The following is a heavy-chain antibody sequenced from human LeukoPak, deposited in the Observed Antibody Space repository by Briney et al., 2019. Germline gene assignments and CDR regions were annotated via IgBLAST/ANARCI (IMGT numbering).Heavy chain of an antibody. D-gene: IGHD6-13*01. CDR3: ARSLPGAIGAADL. V-gene: IGHV4-59*01. J-gene: IGHJ4*02. Sequence: MASETLSLTCTVSDDSITMYYWSWIRQPPGKGLEWIAFIHSSGNTGYNPSLKSRVTLSLDTSKNHFSLKVTSMTAADTGVYYCARSLPGAIGAADLWGQGTLVTVSS. CDR2: IHSSGNT. CDR1: DDSITMYY.